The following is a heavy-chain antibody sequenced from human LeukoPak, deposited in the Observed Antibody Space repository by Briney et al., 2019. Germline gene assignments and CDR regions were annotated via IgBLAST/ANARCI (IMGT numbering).Heavy chain of an antibody. D-gene: IGHD3-16*01. CDR3: ARGYNRGSYYNY. J-gene: IGHJ4*02. V-gene: IGHV4-59*12. CDR2: IYYSGST. CDR1: GGSISSYY. Sequence: PSETLSLTCTVSGGSISSYYWSWIRQPPGKGLEWIGYIYYSGSTNYNPSLKSRVTISVDTSKTQFSLKLSSVTAADTAVYYCARGYNRGSYYNYWGQGTLVTVSS.